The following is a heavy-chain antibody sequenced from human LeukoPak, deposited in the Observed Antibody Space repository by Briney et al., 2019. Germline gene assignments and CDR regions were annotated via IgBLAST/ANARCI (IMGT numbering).Heavy chain of an antibody. D-gene: IGHD2-2*01. J-gene: IGHJ6*02. CDR2: INHSGST. CDR1: GGSFSGYY. CDR3: ARGPLNIVVVPAPYYYYGMDV. Sequence: SETLSLTCAVYGGSFSGYYWSWIRQPPGKGLEWIGEINHSGSTNYNPSLKSRVTISVDTSKNQFSLKLSSVTAADTAVYYCARGPLNIVVVPAPYYYYGMDVWGQGTTVTVSS. V-gene: IGHV4-34*01.